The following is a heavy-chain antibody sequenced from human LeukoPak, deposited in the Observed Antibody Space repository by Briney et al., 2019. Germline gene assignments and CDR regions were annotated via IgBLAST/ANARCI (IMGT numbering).Heavy chain of an antibody. Sequence: QTGGSLRLSCAASGFTFSSYGMHWVRQAPGKGLEWVAVISYDGSNKYYADSVKGRFTISRDNSKNTLYLQMNSLRAEDTAVYYCAREDSYCSSTSCYGGGFDYWGQGTLVTVSS. CDR1: GFTFSSYG. J-gene: IGHJ4*02. D-gene: IGHD2-2*01. CDR3: AREDSYCSSTSCYGGGFDY. V-gene: IGHV3-30*03. CDR2: ISYDGSNK.